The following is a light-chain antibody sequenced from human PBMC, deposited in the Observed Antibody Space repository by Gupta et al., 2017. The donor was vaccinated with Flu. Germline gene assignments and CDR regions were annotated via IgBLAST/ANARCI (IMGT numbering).Light chain of an antibody. CDR2: GAS. Sequence: EIVLTQSPGTLSLSPGERATLSCRASQSVSSTYLAWYQQKPGQAPRLLIYGASSRATGIPDRFSGSGSGTXFTLTIXRLEPEDFAVYYCQHECYSSITFGXGTKVEI. CDR1: QSVSSTY. J-gene: IGKJ4*01. V-gene: IGKV3-20*01. CDR3: QHECYSSIT.